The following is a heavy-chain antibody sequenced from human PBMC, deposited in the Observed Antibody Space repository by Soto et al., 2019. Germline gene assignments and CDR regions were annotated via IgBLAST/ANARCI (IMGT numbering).Heavy chain of an antibody. CDR1: GFTFEAFT. CDR3: ATEYKGRWDPFFDD. V-gene: IGHV3-43*01. D-gene: IGHD1-20*01. Sequence: EVKLVESGGVEVQPGGSLRLSCADSGFTFEAFTMHWVRQRPGKGLEWVSLINWDGGETFYEDSVKGRFTSSRDNSKSSLLLQMNALRPDDSAFYDCATEYKGRWDPFFDDWGQGTLVTFSS. CDR2: INWDGGET. J-gene: IGHJ4*02.